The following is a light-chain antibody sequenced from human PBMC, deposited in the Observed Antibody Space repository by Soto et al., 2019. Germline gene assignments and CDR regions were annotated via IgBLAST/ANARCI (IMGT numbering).Light chain of an antibody. J-gene: IGLJ1*01. CDR1: KLGDKY. V-gene: IGLV3-1*01. Sequence: SYELTQPPSVSVSPGQTASITCSGDKLGDKYACWYQQKPGQSPVLVIYQDSKRPSGIPERFSGSNSGNTATLTISETQAMDEDDYYCQAWDSSTAVFGTGTKLTVL. CDR2: QDS. CDR3: QAWDSSTAV.